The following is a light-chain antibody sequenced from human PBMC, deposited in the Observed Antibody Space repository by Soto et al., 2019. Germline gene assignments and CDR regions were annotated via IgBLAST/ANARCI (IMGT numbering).Light chain of an antibody. V-gene: IGKV3-11*01. CDR2: DAA. CDR3: QQRDYWPIT. CDR1: ESIRRY. J-gene: IGKJ5*01. Sequence: EIVLTQSPATLSLSPGERATLSCRASESIRRYLGWYQQKPGQAPRLLIYDAANRATGIPAKFSGSGSGTDFTHTISSLEPEDFAVYYCQQRDYWPITFGRGTRLEIK.